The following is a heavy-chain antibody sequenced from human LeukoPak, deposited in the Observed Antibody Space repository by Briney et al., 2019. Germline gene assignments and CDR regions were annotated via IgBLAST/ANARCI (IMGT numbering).Heavy chain of an antibody. CDR1: GGSFSDYF. CDR2: INHSGST. Sequence: SSETLSLTCAVYGGSFSDYFWSWIRQPPGKGLEWIGEINHSGSTNYNPSLKSRVTISVDTSKNQFSLKLSSVTAADTAVYYCARGPRFYYYGMDVWGQGTTVTVSS. CDR3: ARGPRFYYYGMDV. J-gene: IGHJ6*02. V-gene: IGHV4-34*01.